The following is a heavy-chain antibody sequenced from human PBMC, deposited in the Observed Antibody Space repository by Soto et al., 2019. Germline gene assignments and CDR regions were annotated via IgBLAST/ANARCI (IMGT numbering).Heavy chain of an antibody. Sequence: QVQLQESGPGLVKPSQTLSLTCTVSGGSIRSDGYYWSWIRQHPGKGLEWIGYIYYSGRTYYNPSLQSRVVISVDTSKNQFSLKLSSVTAADTAVYYCASVDYGGNSAEYFQHWGQGTLVTVSS. CDR1: GGSIRSDGYY. V-gene: IGHV4-31*03. CDR2: IYYSGRT. D-gene: IGHD4-17*01. CDR3: ASVDYGGNSAEYFQH. J-gene: IGHJ1*01.